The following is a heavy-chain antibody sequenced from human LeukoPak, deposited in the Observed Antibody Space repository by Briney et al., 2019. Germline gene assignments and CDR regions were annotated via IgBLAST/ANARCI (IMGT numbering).Heavy chain of an antibody. CDR1: GYTFTSYY. CDR3: VRAAAGTLDY. Sequence: ASVKVSCKASGYTFTSYYMHWVRQAPGQGLEWMGWMNPNSGNTGYAQKVQGRVTMTRNTSISTAYMELSSLRSEDTAVYYCVRAAAGTLDYWGQGTLVTISS. CDR2: MNPNSGNT. V-gene: IGHV1-8*02. J-gene: IGHJ4*02. D-gene: IGHD6-13*01.